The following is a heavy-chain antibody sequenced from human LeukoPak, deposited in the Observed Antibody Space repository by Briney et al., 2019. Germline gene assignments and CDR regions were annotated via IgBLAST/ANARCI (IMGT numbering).Heavy chain of an antibody. D-gene: IGHD3-22*01. Sequence: SETLSLTCAVYGGSFSGYYWSWIRQPPGKGLEWIGEINHSGSTNYNPSLKSRVTISVDTSKNQFSLKLSSVTAADTAVYYYARNARWLLLLNWFDPWGQGTLVTVSS. CDR3: ARNARWLLLLNWFDP. J-gene: IGHJ5*02. CDR2: INHSGST. CDR1: GGSFSGYY. V-gene: IGHV4-34*01.